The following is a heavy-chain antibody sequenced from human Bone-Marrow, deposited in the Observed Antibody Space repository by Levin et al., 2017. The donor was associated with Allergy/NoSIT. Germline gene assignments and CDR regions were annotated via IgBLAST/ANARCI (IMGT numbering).Heavy chain of an antibody. Sequence: PSQTLSLTCAVPGGSFSGSYWSWIRLTPGKGLEWIGEINHSGSTYYNPSPKSRITISIYTSNNQFALKLSTMTAADTAVYYCARGHYDFWSGYTLLNYFDPWGQGTLVTVSS. J-gene: IGHJ5*02. CDR3: ARGHYDFWSGYTLLNYFDP. CDR1: GGSFSGSY. V-gene: IGHV4-34*01. CDR2: INHSGST. D-gene: IGHD3-3*01.